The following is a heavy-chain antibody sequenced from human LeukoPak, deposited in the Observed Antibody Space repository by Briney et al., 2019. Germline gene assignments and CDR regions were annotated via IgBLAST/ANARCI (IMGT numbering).Heavy chain of an antibody. Sequence: SQTLSLTRTVSGGSISSYYWSWIRQPPGKGLEWIGYIYYSRSTHYNPSLKSRVTISVDTSKNQFSLKLSSVTAADTAVYYCARVRYYDILTGYYGDGYFDYWGQGTLVTVSS. CDR1: GGSISSYY. V-gene: IGHV4-59*01. J-gene: IGHJ4*02. D-gene: IGHD3-9*01. CDR3: ARVRYYDILTGYYGDGYFDY. CDR2: IYYSRST.